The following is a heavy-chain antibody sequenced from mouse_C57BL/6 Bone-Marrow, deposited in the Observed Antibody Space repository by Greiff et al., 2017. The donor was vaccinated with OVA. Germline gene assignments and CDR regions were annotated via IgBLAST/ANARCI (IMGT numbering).Heavy chain of an antibody. CDR3: AMYLYGNYGYFDY. D-gene: IGHD2-1*01. CDR2: LNPYNGDT. V-gene: IGHV1-20*01. J-gene: IGHJ2*01. Sequence: EVQLQQSGPELVKPGDSVKISCKASGYSFTGYFMNWVMQSPGKSLEWIGRLNPYNGDTFSNQKFKGKATLTVDNSSSTAHMELRSLTSEDSAFYYCAMYLYGNYGYFDYWGQGTTLTVSS. CDR1: GYSFTGYF.